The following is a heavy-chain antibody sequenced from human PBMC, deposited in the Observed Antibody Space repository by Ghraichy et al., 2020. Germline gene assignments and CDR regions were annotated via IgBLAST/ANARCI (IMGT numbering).Heavy chain of an antibody. Sequence: GGSLRISCAASGFAFRSYWMHWVRQAPGKGLVWVSRINSDGSITSYADSVKGRITISRDNAKNTLYLQVNSLRAEDTAVYYCARENHHYGSGSYSDYWGQGTLVTVSS. J-gene: IGHJ4*02. CDR3: ARENHHYGSGSYSDY. CDR1: GFAFRSYW. D-gene: IGHD3-10*01. V-gene: IGHV3-74*01. CDR2: INSDGSIT.